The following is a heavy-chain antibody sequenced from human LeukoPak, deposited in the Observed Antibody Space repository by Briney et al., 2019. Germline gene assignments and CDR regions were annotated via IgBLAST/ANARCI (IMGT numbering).Heavy chain of an antibody. CDR3: ARGHYYYYGMDV. Sequence: GGSLRLSCAASGFTFSSYGMHWVRQAPGKGLEWVAFIRYDGSNKYYADSVKGRFTISRDNSKNTLYLQMNGLRAEDTAVYYCARGHYYYYGMDVWGQGTTVTVSS. V-gene: IGHV3-30*02. J-gene: IGHJ6*02. CDR1: GFTFSSYG. CDR2: IRYDGSNK.